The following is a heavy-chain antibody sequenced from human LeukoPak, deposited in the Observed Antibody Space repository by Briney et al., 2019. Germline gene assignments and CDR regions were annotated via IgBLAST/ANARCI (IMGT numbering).Heavy chain of an antibody. D-gene: IGHD2-2*01. CDR3: ARDVVVVPAANNWFDP. J-gene: IGHJ5*02. V-gene: IGHV4-4*02. Sequence: PSGTLSLTCAVSGGSISSSNWWSWVRQPPGKGLEWIGEIYHSGSTNYNPSLKSRVTISVDKSKNQFSLKLSSVTAADTAVYYCARDVVVVPAANNWFDPWGQGILVTVSS. CDR2: IYHSGST. CDR1: GGSISSSNW.